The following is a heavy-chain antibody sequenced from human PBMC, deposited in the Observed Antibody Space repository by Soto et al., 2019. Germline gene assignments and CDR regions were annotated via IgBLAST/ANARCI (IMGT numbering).Heavy chain of an antibody. CDR2: ISGSGGST. Sequence: GGSLRLSCAASGFTFSSYAMSWVRQAPGKGLEWVSAISGSGGSTYYADSVKGRFTISRDNSKNTLYLQMNSLRAEDTAVYYCAKTRYCSSTSCYRAFDIWGQGTMVTVSS. J-gene: IGHJ3*02. V-gene: IGHV3-23*01. CDR1: GFTFSSYA. CDR3: AKTRYCSSTSCYRAFDI. D-gene: IGHD2-2*02.